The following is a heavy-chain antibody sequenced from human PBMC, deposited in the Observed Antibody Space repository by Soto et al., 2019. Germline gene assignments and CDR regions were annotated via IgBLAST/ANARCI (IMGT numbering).Heavy chain of an antibody. Sequence: GGSLRLSCAASGLNLSHPWMTWVRQAAGKGLEWVGRIKSKTDGGTADYAAPVKGRFTISRDDSKNTVYLQMNSLKTEDTAVYYCPTGIYYGILTGHHNVAYWGQGSLVTVSS. CDR2: IKSKTDGGTA. D-gene: IGHD3-9*01. V-gene: IGHV3-15*01. CDR1: GLNLSHPW. J-gene: IGHJ4*02. CDR3: PTGIYYGILTGHHNVAY.